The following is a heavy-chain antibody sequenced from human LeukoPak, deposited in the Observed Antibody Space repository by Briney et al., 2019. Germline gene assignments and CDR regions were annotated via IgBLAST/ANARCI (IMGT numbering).Heavy chain of an antibody. Sequence: GGSLRLSCAASGFTFSSYGMHWVRQAPGKGLEWVAVIWYDGSNKYYADSVKGRFTISRDNSKNTLYLQMNSLRAEDTAVYYCARYMSYGDYVFDYWGQGTLVTVSS. CDR1: GFTFSSYG. V-gene: IGHV3-33*01. D-gene: IGHD4-17*01. J-gene: IGHJ4*02. CDR2: IWYDGSNK. CDR3: ARYMSYGDYVFDY.